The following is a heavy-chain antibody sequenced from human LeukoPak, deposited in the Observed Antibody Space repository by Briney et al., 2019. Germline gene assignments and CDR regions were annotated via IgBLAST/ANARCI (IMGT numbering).Heavy chain of an antibody. J-gene: IGHJ6*02. D-gene: IGHD1-26*01. CDR1: GYTFTGYY. CDR2: INPNSGGT. CDR3: ATPRVGGSYLKNYYGMDV. Sequence: GASVKVSCKASGYTFTGYYMHWVRQAPGQGLEWMGWINPNSGGTNYAQKFQGRVTMTRDTSISTAYMELSSLRSEDTAVYYCATPRVGGSYLKNYYGMDVWGQGTTVTVSS. V-gene: IGHV1-2*02.